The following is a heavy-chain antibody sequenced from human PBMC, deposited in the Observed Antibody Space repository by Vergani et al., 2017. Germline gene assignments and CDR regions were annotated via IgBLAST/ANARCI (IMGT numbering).Heavy chain of an antibody. CDR2: IIPVLGKT. V-gene: IGHV1-69*08. D-gene: IGHD1-7*01. Sequence: QVQLVQSGAEVKKPGSSVKVSCKASGATFRSNTISWVRQVPGQGLEWMGRIIPVLGKTKYAQDFQGRLTITADTSTSTAYMELTSLRSQDTAVYYCARDSNWNYVGYFDYWGQGTLVTVSS. J-gene: IGHJ4*02. CDR1: GATFRSNT. CDR3: ARDSNWNYVGYFDY.